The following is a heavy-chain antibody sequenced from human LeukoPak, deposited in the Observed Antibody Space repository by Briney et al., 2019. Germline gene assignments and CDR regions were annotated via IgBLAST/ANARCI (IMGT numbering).Heavy chain of an antibody. V-gene: IGHV3-23*01. CDR1: GFIFSNYA. CDR2: SGSGYST. CDR3: AKKITEAGHNWFDP. Sequence: GGSLRLSCAASGFIFSNYAMSWVRQAPGKGLEWVSVSGSGYSTYYADSVKGRSTVSRDNSKNTPYLQMNSLRAEDTAVYYCAKKITEAGHNWFDPWGQGTLVTVSS. J-gene: IGHJ5*02. D-gene: IGHD6-13*01.